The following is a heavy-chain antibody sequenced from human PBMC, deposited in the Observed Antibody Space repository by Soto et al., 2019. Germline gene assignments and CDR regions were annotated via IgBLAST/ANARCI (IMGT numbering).Heavy chain of an antibody. CDR2: IWYDGNSK. CDR3: ARGLHSLFDY. J-gene: IGHJ4*02. V-gene: IGHV3-33*01. D-gene: IGHD2-21*01. Sequence: GGSLRLSCAASGFTFSNYGMHWVRQAPGKGLEWVAVIWYDGNSKYYADSVKGRFTISRDNSNNTLYVQMTSLRAEDTAVYYCARGLHSLFDYWGQGTLVTVSS. CDR1: GFTFSNYG.